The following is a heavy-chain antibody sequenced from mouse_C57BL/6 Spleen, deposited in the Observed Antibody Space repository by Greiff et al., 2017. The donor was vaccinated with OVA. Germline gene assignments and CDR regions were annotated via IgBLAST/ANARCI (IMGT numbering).Heavy chain of an antibody. CDR3: ARAQLTGTLPY. D-gene: IGHD4-1*01. CDR1: GYTFTDYN. CDR2: INPNNGGT. V-gene: IGHV1-18*01. J-gene: IGHJ3*01. Sequence: EVKLVESGPELVKPGASVKIPCKASGYTFTDYNMDWVKQSHGKSLEWIGDINPNNGGTIYNQKFKGKATLTVDKSSSTAYMELRSLTSEDTAVYYCARAQLTGTLPYWGQGTLVTVSA.